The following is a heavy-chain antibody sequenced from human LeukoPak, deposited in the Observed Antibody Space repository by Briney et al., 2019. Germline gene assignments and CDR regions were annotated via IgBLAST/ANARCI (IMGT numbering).Heavy chain of an antibody. V-gene: IGHV1-24*01. CDR3: ATDHAGWPLFDI. CDR1: GYTFTGYY. CDR2: FDPEDGET. D-gene: IGHD6-19*01. J-gene: IGHJ3*02. Sequence: ASVKVSCKASGYTFTGYYMHWVRQAPGKGLEWMGGFDPEDGETIYAQKFRGRVTMTEDTSTDTAYMELSSLRSEDTAVYYCATDHAGWPLFDIWGQGTMVTVSS.